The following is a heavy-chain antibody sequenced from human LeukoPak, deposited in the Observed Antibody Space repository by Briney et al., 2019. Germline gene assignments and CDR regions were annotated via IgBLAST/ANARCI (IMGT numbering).Heavy chain of an antibody. D-gene: IGHD5-12*01. J-gene: IGHJ6*03. CDR3: ARALSGYDSRNYYYYYYMDV. CDR1: GGSISSSSYY. Sequence: SETLSLTCTVSGGSISSSSYYWGWIRQPPGKGLEWIGYIYYSGSTNYNPSLKSRVTISVDTSKNQFSLKLSSVTAADTAVYYCARALSGYDSRNYYYYYYMDVWGKGTTVTVSS. CDR2: IYYSGST. V-gene: IGHV4-61*05.